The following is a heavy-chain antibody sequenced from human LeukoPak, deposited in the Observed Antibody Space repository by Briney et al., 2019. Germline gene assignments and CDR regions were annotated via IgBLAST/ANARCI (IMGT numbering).Heavy chain of an antibody. D-gene: IGHD3-16*02. CDR2: INQDGGEK. CDR1: GLTFSAVW. Sequence: GGSLRLSCVASGLTFSAVWMTWVRQAPGKGLEWVANINQDGGEKYYLDSVKGRITISRDNAKNSLYLQMNSLRDEDTAVYYCARETRHNVWGSYRYYIDYWGQGTLVTASS. CDR3: ARETRHNVWGSYRYYIDY. J-gene: IGHJ4*02. V-gene: IGHV3-7*04.